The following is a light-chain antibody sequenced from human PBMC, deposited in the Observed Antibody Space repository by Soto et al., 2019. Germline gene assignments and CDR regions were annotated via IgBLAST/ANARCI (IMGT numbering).Light chain of an antibody. CDR1: QSVSSS. Sequence: EIVLTQSPATLSLSPGERATLSCRASQSVSSSLGWYQQKPGQAPRLLIYDASSRATGIPARFSVSGSGSDFTLTISSLEPEDFAVYYCQQRSNWPRLTFGGGTKVEIK. V-gene: IGKV3-11*01. J-gene: IGKJ4*01. CDR2: DAS. CDR3: QQRSNWPRLT.